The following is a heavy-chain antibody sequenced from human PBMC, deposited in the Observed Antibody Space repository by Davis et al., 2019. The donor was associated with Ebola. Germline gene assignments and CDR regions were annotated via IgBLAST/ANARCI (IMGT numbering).Heavy chain of an antibody. CDR3: ARGVDRAFDI. Sequence: PGGSLRLSCAASGFTFNRYWMSWVRQAPGKGLEWVANIQQDGSEKYYVDSVKGRFTISRDNAKNSLYLQMNSLRAEDTAVYYCARGVDRAFDIWGQGTMVTVSS. J-gene: IGHJ3*02. CDR1: GFTFNRYW. CDR2: IQQDGSEK. V-gene: IGHV3-7*03.